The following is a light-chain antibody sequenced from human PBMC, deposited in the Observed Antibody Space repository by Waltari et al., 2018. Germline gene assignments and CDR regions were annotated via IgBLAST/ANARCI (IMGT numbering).Light chain of an antibody. J-gene: IGLJ2*01. V-gene: IGLV2-8*01. CDR2: EVS. CDR3: SSYVGSNIVV. CDR1: SSDVGGYNF. Sequence: QSALTQPPSASGSPGQSVTISCTGTSSDVGGYNFVSWYQQHPGKAPKLMIYEVSKRPSGVPYRFSGSKSGNTASLTVSGLQAEDEADYYCSSYVGSNIVVFGGGTKLTVL.